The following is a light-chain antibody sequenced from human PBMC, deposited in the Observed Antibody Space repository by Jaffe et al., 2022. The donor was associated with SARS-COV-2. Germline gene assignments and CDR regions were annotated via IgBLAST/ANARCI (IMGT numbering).Light chain of an antibody. V-gene: IGKV3-15*01. CDR3: QQYNNWPVT. J-gene: IGKJ3*01. Sequence: EIVMTQSPGTLSVSPGERATLSCRASQSITSNLAWYQQKVGQAPRLLIYAASTRATGIPARFSGSGSGTEFTLTINSLQSEDFAVYFCQQYNNWPVTFGPGTKVHIK. CDR2: AAS. CDR1: QSITSN.